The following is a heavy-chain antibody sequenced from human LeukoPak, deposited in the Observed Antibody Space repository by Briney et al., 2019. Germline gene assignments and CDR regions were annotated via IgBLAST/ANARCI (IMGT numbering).Heavy chain of an antibody. J-gene: IGHJ3*02. Sequence: SETLSLTCTVSGYSISSGYYWGWIRQPPGKGLEWIGSIYHSGSTYYNPSLKSRVTISVDTSKNQFSLKLSSVTAADTAVYYCALDYYYDSSGYWLGGAFDIWGQGTMVTVSS. CDR3: ALDYYYDSSGYWLGGAFDI. D-gene: IGHD3-22*01. CDR1: GYSISSGYY. V-gene: IGHV4-38-2*02. CDR2: IYHSGST.